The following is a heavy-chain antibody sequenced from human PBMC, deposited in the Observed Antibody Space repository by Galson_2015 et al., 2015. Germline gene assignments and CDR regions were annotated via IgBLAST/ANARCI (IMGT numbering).Heavy chain of an antibody. Sequence: SVKVSCKASGGTFSSYAISWVRQAPGQGLEWMGGIIPIVGTANYAQKFQGRVTITADESTSTAYMELSSLRSEDTAVYYCARGYYYDSSGYYYNAFDIWGQGTMVTVSS. V-gene: IGHV1-69*13. J-gene: IGHJ3*02. CDR3: ARGYYYDSSGYYYNAFDI. D-gene: IGHD3-22*01. CDR1: GGTFSSYA. CDR2: IIPIVGTA.